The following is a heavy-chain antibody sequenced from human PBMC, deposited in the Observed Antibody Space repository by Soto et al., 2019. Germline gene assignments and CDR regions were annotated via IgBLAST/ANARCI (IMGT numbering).Heavy chain of an antibody. Sequence: QLQLQESGPGLVKPSETLSLTCTVSGGSISSSSYYWGWIRQPPGKGLEWIGSIYYSGSTYYNPSLKSRVTISVDTSKNQFSLKLSSVTAADTAVYYCARPPYDFWSGRVQYYFDYWGQGTLVTVSS. D-gene: IGHD3-3*01. CDR2: IYYSGST. V-gene: IGHV4-39*01. J-gene: IGHJ4*02. CDR1: GGSISSSSYY. CDR3: ARPPYDFWSGRVQYYFDY.